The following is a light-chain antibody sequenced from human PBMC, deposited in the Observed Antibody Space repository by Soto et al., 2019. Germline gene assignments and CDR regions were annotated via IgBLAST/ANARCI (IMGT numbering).Light chain of an antibody. CDR2: GAS. V-gene: IGKV3-15*01. CDR1: QSVNTN. CDR3: QQYDNWPPLT. J-gene: IGKJ4*01. Sequence: EVVMTQSPATLSVSPGERATLSCRASQSVNTNLAWYQQNPGQAPRLLIYGASTRATGISARFSGSGSGTEFTLTISSLQSEDFAVYYCQQYDNWPPLTFGGGTKVEIK.